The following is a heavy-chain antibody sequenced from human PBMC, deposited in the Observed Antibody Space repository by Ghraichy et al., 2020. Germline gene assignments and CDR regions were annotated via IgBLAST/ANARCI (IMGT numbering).Heavy chain of an antibody. CDR1: GFTFSSYA. CDR2: ISYDGSNK. V-gene: IGHV3-30-3*01. J-gene: IGHJ6*02. Sequence: GGSLRLSCAASGFTFSSYAMHWVRQAPGQGLEWVAVISYDGSNKYYEDSVKGRFTISRDNSKNTLYLQMNSLRAEDTAVYYCARGGTVNSSASQKPTSRGSYYDILTGYRYYYYYYGMDVWGQGTTVTVSS. D-gene: IGHD3-9*01. CDR3: ARGGTVNSSASQKPTSRGSYYDILTGYRYYYYYYGMDV.